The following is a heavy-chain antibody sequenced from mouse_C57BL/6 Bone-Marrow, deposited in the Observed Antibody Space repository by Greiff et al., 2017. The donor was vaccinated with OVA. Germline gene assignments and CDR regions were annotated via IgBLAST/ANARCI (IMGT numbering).Heavy chain of an antibody. CDR2: INPGSGGT. J-gene: IGHJ2*01. Sequence: QVQLKQSGAELVRPGTSVKVSCKASGYAFTNYLIEWVKQRPGQGLEWIGVINPGSGGTNYNEKFKGKATLTADKSSSTAYMQLSSLTSEDSAVYFCARYPMGLRRRGFDYWGQGTTLTVSS. CDR3: ARYPMGLRRRGFDY. D-gene: IGHD2-4*01. V-gene: IGHV1-54*01. CDR1: GYAFTNYL.